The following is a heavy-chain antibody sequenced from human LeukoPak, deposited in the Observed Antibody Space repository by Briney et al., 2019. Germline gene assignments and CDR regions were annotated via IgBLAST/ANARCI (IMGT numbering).Heavy chain of an antibody. CDR1: GFTFSDYA. V-gene: IGHV3-30-3*01. Sequence: GGSPRLSCAASGFTFSDYAMHWVRQAPGKGLEWVAVISKDGSDKYYPGSVRGRFTISRDNSKNTIYLQMDSLRAEDTAIYYCARDYWWNYDYWGQGTLVTVSS. CDR3: ARDYWWNYDY. CDR2: ISKDGSDK. J-gene: IGHJ4*02. D-gene: IGHD1-7*01.